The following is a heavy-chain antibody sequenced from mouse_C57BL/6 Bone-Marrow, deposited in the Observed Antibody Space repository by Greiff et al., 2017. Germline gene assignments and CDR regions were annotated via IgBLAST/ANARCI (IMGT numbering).Heavy chain of an antibody. CDR3: AREDHYYAMDY. CDR2: INPNNGGT. CDR1: GYTFTDYN. V-gene: IGHV1-18*01. J-gene: IGHJ4*01. Sequence: EVKLMESGPELVKPGASVKIPCKASGYTFTDYNMDWVKQSHGKSLEWIGDINPNNGGTIYNQKFKGKATLTVDKSSSTAYMELRSLTSEDTAVYYCAREDHYYAMDYWGQGTSVPVSS.